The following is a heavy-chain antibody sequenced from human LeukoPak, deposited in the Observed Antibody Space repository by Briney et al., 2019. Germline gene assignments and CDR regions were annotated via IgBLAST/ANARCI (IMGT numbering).Heavy chain of an antibody. Sequence: GGSLRLSCAASGFTFDDYGMNWVRQAPGKGLEWVSGINWNGGSAGYADSVKGRFTISRDNAKNSLYLQMNSLRAEDTAVYYCARDRVGYCSSTSCHSTSHFDYWGQGTLVTVSS. V-gene: IGHV3-20*04. J-gene: IGHJ4*02. D-gene: IGHD2-2*01. CDR1: GFTFDDYG. CDR2: INWNGGSA. CDR3: ARDRVGYCSSTSCHSTSHFDY.